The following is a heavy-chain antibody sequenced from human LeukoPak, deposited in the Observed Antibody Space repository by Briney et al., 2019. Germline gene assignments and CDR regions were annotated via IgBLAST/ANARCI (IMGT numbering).Heavy chain of an antibody. CDR2: LNSPGTTL. Sequence: PGGSLRLSCAASGFTFSHYEMKWVRQAPGEGLEWLAYLNSPGTTLYYADSVRGRFTISRDNAKNSPYLQMNSLRAEETAVYYCATYGGDYWGQGTLVTVSS. CDR3: ATYGGDY. J-gene: IGHJ4*02. V-gene: IGHV3-48*03. CDR1: GFTFSHYE. D-gene: IGHD3-10*01.